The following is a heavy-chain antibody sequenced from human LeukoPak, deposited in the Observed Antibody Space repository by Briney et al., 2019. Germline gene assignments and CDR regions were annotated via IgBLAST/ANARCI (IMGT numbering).Heavy chain of an antibody. CDR3: ARDRYSYGYFDY. J-gene: IGHJ4*02. Sequence: PGGSLRLSCAASGFTVSSNYMSWVRQAPGKGLEWVSVIYSSGSTYYADSVKGRFTISRDNSKNTLYLQMNSLRAEDTAVYYCARDRYSYGYFDYWGQGTLVTVSS. CDR2: IYSSGST. V-gene: IGHV3-53*01. CDR1: GFTVSSNY. D-gene: IGHD5-18*01.